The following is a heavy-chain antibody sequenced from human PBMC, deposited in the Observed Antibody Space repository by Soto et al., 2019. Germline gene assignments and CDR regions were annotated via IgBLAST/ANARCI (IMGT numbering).Heavy chain of an antibody. CDR1: GYTFTSYG. CDR3: ARVDGDYYYYYYMDV. V-gene: IGHV1-18*01. Sequence: ASVKVSCKASGYTFTSYGISWVRQAPGQGLEWMGWISAYNGNTNYAQKLQGRVTMTTDTSTSTAYMELRSLRSDDTAVYYCARVDGDYYYYYYMDVWGKWTTVTVSS. J-gene: IGHJ6*03. D-gene: IGHD4-17*01. CDR2: ISAYNGNT.